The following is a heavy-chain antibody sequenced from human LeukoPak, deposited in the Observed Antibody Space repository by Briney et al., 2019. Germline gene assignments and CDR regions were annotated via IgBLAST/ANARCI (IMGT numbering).Heavy chain of an antibody. Sequence: SETLSLTCTVSGGSISSSSYYWGWIRQPPGTGLEWIGSIYYSGSTYYNPSLKSRVTISVDASKNQFSLKLSSVTAADTAVYYCARRLWFGALGYFDYWGQGTLVTVSS. J-gene: IGHJ4*02. D-gene: IGHD3-10*01. V-gene: IGHV4-39*01. CDR3: ARRLWFGALGYFDY. CDR1: GGSISSSSYY. CDR2: IYYSGST.